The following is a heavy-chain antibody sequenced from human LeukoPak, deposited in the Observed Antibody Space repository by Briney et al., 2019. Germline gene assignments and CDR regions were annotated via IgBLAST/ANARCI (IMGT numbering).Heavy chain of an antibody. CDR3: ARDLAVAGTNYFDF. V-gene: IGHV4-4*02. CDR2: VFHSGST. CDR1: GDSISSNEW. J-gene: IGHJ4*02. Sequence: SGTLSLTCSVSGDSISSNEWWSWVRQPPGKGLEWIGEVFHSGSTNFNPSLKSRVTISIDKSKIQFSLEVTSVTAADTAIYYCARDLAVAGTNYFDFWGQGVLVTVSS. D-gene: IGHD6-19*01.